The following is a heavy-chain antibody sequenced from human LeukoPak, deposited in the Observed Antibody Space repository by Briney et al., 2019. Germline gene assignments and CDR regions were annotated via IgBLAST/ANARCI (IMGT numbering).Heavy chain of an antibody. CDR2: ISYDGTNK. CDR3: AKEGGRGSGSYYNDAFDI. Sequence: GGSLRLSCAASGFPFSSYAMHWVRQAPGKRLEWVAVISYDGTNKYYADSVKGRFTISRDNSKNTLYLQMNSLRAEDTAVYYCAKEGGRGSGSYYNDAFDIWGQGTMVTVSS. D-gene: IGHD3-10*01. J-gene: IGHJ3*02. V-gene: IGHV3-30*04. CDR1: GFPFSSYA.